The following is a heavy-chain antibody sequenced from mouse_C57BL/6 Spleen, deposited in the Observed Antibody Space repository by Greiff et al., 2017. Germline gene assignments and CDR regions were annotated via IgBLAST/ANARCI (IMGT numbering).Heavy chain of an antibody. CDR1: GYTFTDYE. CDR2: IDPETGGT. V-gene: IGHV1-15*01. CDR3: TRGLDY. J-gene: IGHJ2*01. Sequence: LVESGAELVRPGASVTLSCKASGYTFTDYEMHWVKQTPVHGLEWIGAIDPETGGTAYNQKFKGKAILTADKSSSTAYMELRSLTSEDSAVYYCTRGLDYWGQGTTLTVSS.